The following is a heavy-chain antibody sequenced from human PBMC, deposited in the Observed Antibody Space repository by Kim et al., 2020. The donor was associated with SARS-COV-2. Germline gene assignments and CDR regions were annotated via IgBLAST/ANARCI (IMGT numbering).Heavy chain of an antibody. CDR1: GFTVSSNY. CDR3: ARESSTHYYYYYGMDV. Sequence: GGSLRLSCAASGFTVSSNYMSWVRQAPGKGLEWVSVIYSGGSTYYADSVKGRFTISRDNSKNTLYLQMNSLRAEDTAVYYCARESSTHYYYYYGMDVWGQGTTVTVSS. V-gene: IGHV3-53*01. J-gene: IGHJ6*02. CDR2: IYSGGST.